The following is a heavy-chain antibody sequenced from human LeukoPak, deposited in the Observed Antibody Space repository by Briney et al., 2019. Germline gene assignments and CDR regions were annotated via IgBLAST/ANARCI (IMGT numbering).Heavy chain of an antibody. J-gene: IGHJ6*02. Sequence: SGGSLGLSCAASGFVVGGNYMSWVRQAPGKGLDWVSVIYSGGSTYYADSVKGRFSTSRDSSTSTLFLQMDSLRVEDTAMYYCARPTDGDSTRYGMDVWGQGTTVIVSS. D-gene: IGHD2-21*02. CDR3: ARPTDGDSTRYGMDV. V-gene: IGHV3-53*01. CDR1: GFVVGGNY. CDR2: IYSGGST.